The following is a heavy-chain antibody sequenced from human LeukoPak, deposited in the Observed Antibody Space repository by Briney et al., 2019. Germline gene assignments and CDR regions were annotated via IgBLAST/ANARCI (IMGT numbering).Heavy chain of an antibody. D-gene: IGHD3-10*01. CDR2: ISGSGGST. J-gene: IGHJ3*02. Sequence: PGGSLRLSCAASGFTFSSYCMSWVRQAPGKGLEWVSAISGSGGSTYYADSVKGRFTISRDNSKTTLYLQWNSLRAEDTAVYYCAKDFVGRLITMVRGVIIGAFDIWGQGTMVTVSS. V-gene: IGHV3-23*01. CDR3: AKDFVGRLITMVRGVIIGAFDI. CDR1: GFTFSSYC.